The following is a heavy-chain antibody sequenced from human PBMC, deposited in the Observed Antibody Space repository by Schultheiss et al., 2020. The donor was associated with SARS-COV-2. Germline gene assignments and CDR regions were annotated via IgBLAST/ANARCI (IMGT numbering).Heavy chain of an antibody. CDR2: IYHSGST. CDR3: ARDSTFYYYGMDV. CDR1: GYSISSGYY. V-gene: IGHV4-38-2*02. D-gene: IGHD5/OR15-5a*01. J-gene: IGHJ6*02. Sequence: SETLSLTCAVSGYSISSGYYWGWIRQPPGKGLEWIGSIYHSGSTYYNPSLKSRVTISVDTSKNQFSLKLSSVTAADTAVYYCARDSTFYYYGMDVWGQGTTVTVSS.